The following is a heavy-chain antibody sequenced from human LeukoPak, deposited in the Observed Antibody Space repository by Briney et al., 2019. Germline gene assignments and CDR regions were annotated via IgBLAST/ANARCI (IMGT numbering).Heavy chain of an antibody. V-gene: IGHV3-7*01. CDR1: GFTFSTFW. CDR2: IKQDGTEK. J-gene: IGHJ3*02. CDR3: ARDFRSYIGSGICAFDI. D-gene: IGHD3-10*01. Sequence: PGGSLRLSYAASGFTFSTFWMSWVRQAPGKGLEWVANIKQDGTEKYYVDSVKGRFTISRDNAQNSLYLQMNSPRAEDTAVYYCARDFRSYIGSGICAFDIWGQGTMVTVSS.